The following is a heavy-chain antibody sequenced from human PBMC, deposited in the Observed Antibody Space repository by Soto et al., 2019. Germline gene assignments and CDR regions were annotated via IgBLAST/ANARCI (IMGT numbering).Heavy chain of an antibody. CDR3: AGLSSGWHYYFDY. J-gene: IGHJ4*02. V-gene: IGHV1-69*01. CDR2: IIPIFGTA. D-gene: IGHD6-19*01. CDR1: GGTNSSYA. Sequence: GVSVKVSWKASGGTNSSYAMCWVRQAPGQGLEWMGGIIPIFGTANYAQKFQGRVTITADESTSTAYMELSSLRSEDTAVYYCAGLSSGWHYYFDYWGQGTLVTVSS.